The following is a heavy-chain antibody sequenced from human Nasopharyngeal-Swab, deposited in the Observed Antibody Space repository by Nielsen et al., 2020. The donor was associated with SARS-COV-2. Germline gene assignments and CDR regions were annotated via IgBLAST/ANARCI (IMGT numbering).Heavy chain of an antibody. D-gene: IGHD4-23*01. Sequence: GASLKISCAASGFTFYDYTMHWVRQAPGKGLEWVSLISWDGGSAYYADSVKGRFTISRDNSKNSLYLQMNSLRTEDTALYYCAKGGYGGNSATYDYWGQGTLVTVSS. CDR3: AKGGYGGNSATYDY. CDR1: GFTFYDYT. V-gene: IGHV3-43*01. J-gene: IGHJ4*02. CDR2: ISWDGGSA.